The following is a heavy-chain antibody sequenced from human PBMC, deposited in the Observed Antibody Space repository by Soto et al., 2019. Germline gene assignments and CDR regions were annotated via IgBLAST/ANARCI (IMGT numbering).Heavy chain of an antibody. J-gene: IGHJ3*02. D-gene: IGHD6-6*01. CDR2: ISGRGHST. CDR1: GFTFSNYA. CDR3: ASAQLGPFDI. Sequence: EVQLLESGGGLVQRGGSLRLSCAASGFTFSNYAMSWVRQAPGRGLEWVSAISGRGHSTYYADSVKGRFTISRDNSKNTLYLQMNSLRAEDTAIFYCASAQLGPFDIWGQGTMVTVSS. V-gene: IGHV3-23*01.